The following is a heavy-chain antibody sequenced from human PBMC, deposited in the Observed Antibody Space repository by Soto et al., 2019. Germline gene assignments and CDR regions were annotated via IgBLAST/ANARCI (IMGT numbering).Heavy chain of an antibody. D-gene: IGHD6-19*01. CDR1: GFTFDDYG. J-gene: IGHJ6*03. V-gene: IGHV3-20*01. Sequence: GRFLRLSCAASGFTFDDYGMSWVSQATGKGLEWVSGINWNGGSTGYADSVKGRFTISRDKAKNSLYLRMNSLRHEETALYQWAGVYSGAYSSGWYVDYWYMDVWGKGTTVTVSS. CDR3: AGVYSGAYSSGWYVDYWYMDV. CDR2: INWNGGST.